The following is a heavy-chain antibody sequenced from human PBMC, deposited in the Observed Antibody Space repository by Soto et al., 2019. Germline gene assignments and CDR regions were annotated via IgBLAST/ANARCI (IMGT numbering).Heavy chain of an antibody. D-gene: IGHD2-2*01. CDR3: ARRWRYCSSTSCSDAFDI. J-gene: IGHJ3*02. CDR2: IYYSGST. Sequence: SETQSVTCTVSDGSISSYDWSWIRKTPGKGLEWIGYIYYSGSTNYNPSLKSRVTISVDTSKNQFSLKLSSVTAADTAVYYCARRWRYCSSTSCSDAFDIWGQGTMVTVSS. V-gene: IGHV4-59*01. CDR1: DGSISSYD.